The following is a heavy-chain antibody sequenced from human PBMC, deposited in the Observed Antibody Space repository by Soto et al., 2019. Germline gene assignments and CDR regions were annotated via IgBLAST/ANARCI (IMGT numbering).Heavy chain of an antibody. V-gene: IGHV1-69*08. CDR3: ARGGGGNSDAFDI. J-gene: IGHJ3*02. Sequence: GASVKVSCKASGGTFSSYTIMWVRQAPGQGLEWMGRIIPILGRASYAQKFQGRVTNTADKSTSTAYMELTSLRYEDTAVYYCARGGGGNSDAFDIWGKGTMVTVSS. CDR1: GGTFSSYT. D-gene: IGHD2-21*02. CDR2: IIPILGRA.